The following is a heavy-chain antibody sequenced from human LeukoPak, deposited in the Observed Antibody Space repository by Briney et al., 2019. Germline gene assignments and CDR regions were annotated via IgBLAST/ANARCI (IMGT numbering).Heavy chain of an antibody. CDR3: ARVSREISSY. J-gene: IGHJ4*02. CDR1: GFTFSSSW. Sequence: GGSLRLSGAASGFTFSSSWMNWVRQATGKGLELVASIKQDGSEKYYVDSVKGRFTISRDNANNSLYLQMNSLRAEDTAVYYCARVSREISSYWGQGTTVTVSS. V-gene: IGHV3-7*01. CDR2: IKQDGSEK. D-gene: IGHD6-19*01.